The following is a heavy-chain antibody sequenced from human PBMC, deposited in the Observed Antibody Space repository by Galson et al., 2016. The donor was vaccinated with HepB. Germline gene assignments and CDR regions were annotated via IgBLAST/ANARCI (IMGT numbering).Heavy chain of an antibody. J-gene: IGHJ4*03. V-gene: IGHV3-33*01. D-gene: IGHD4-23*01. CDR2: IWNDGSNQ. CDR1: GFIFSSYG. Sequence: SLRLSCAASGFIFSSYGMHWVRQAPGKGLEWVAVIWNDGSNQYYVDSAKGRFTISRDNSKNTLYLQMNSLRAEDTAVYYCAREGMTTVAMLDYWGQGTTVTVYS. CDR3: AREGMTTVAMLDY.